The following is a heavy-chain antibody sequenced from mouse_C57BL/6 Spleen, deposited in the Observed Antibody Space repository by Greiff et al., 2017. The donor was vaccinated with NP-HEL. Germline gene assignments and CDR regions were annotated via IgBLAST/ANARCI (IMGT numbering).Heavy chain of an antibody. Sequence: QVQLQQPGAELVKPGASVKMSCKASGYTFTSYWITWVKQRPGQGLERIGDIYPGSGSTNYNEKFKSKATLTVDTSSSTAYMQLSSLTSEDSAVYYCARWLLRVGYFDVWGTGTTVTVSS. CDR3: ARWLLRVGYFDV. J-gene: IGHJ1*03. CDR2: IYPGSGST. CDR1: GYTFTSYW. V-gene: IGHV1-55*01. D-gene: IGHD2-3*01.